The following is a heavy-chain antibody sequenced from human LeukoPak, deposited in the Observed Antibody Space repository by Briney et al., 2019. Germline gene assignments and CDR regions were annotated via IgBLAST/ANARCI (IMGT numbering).Heavy chain of an antibody. CDR2: IYYSGST. Sequence: SETLSLTCAVYGGSFSGYYWSWIRQPPGKGLEWIGSIYYSGSTYYNPSLKSRVTISVDTSKNQFSLKLSSVTAADTAVYYCARAGYSKDYWGQGTLVTVSS. J-gene: IGHJ4*02. CDR1: GGSFSGYY. D-gene: IGHD6-13*01. V-gene: IGHV4-34*01. CDR3: ARAGYSKDY.